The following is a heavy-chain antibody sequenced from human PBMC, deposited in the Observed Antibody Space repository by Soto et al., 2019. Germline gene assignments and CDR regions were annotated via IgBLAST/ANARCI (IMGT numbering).Heavy chain of an antibody. Sequence: QVQLVESGGGVNQPGRSLRLSCAVSGFTVSTYGMHWVRQAPGKGLEWVAVISRDGGTKYYADSVKGRFTLSRDNSRNTRFLEMNSLGGNDMAVYYCTGEVASGYWGQGTLVTVSS. J-gene: IGHJ4*02. CDR2: ISRDGGTK. D-gene: IGHD2-8*02. CDR3: TGEVASGY. V-gene: IGHV3-30*03. CDR1: GFTVSTYG.